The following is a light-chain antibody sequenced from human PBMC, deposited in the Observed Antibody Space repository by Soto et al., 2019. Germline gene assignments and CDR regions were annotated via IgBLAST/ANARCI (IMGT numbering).Light chain of an antibody. CDR1: QCVSSY. J-gene: IGKJ1*01. CDR2: EAA. CDR3: QQHNNSPQT. Sequence: EIVLTQSPAPLSLSPGERATLSCRARQCVSSYLAWYQQKPGQAPRLLIYEAANRATGIPVRFSARGSGTDFTLTISSLQPEDFSVYYCQQHNNSPQTFGQGTKVDI. V-gene: IGKV3-11*01.